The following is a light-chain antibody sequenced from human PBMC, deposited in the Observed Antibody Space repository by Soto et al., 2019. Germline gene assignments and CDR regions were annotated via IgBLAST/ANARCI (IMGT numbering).Light chain of an antibody. CDR3: QQYGNSPPYT. CDR2: GAS. CDR1: QSVRSSY. V-gene: IGKV3-20*01. Sequence: EIVLTQSPGTLFLSPGERVTLSCRASQSVRSSYLAWYQQKPGQAPRPLIYGASSRVTGIPDRFSGSGSGTDFTLTISRLEPEDFAVYYCQQYGNSPPYTVGQWTKLEIK. J-gene: IGKJ2*01.